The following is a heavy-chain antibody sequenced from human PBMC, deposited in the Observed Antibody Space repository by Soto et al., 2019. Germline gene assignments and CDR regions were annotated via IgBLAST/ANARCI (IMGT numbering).Heavy chain of an antibody. CDR1: GGSVRSGNHF. V-gene: IGHV4-61*01. D-gene: IGHD3-10*01. CDR2: MYYTGVT. CDR3: ARGGEPLGHYGLDV. J-gene: IGHJ6*02. Sequence: SETLSLTCSVSGGSVRSGNHFWNWIRQPPGRGLEWLGYMYYTGVTNYNPCLKSRVSMSVDTSKDQFSLNLTSLTAADTAVYYCARGGEPLGHYGLDVWGQGTTVTVSS.